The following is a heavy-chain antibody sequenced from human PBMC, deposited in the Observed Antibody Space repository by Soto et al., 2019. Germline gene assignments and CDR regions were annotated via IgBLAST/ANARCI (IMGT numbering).Heavy chain of an antibody. CDR1: GFTFISYG. Sequence: GGSLRLSCASSGFTFISYGMHWVRQAPGKGLEWVAVIWYDGSNKYYADSVKGRFTISRDNSKNTLYLQMNSLRAEDTAVYYCAREEGVLRYFDWLSPTEYYFDYWGQGTLVTVSS. J-gene: IGHJ4*02. V-gene: IGHV3-33*01. D-gene: IGHD3-9*01. CDR3: AREEGVLRYFDWLSPTEYYFDY. CDR2: IWYDGSNK.